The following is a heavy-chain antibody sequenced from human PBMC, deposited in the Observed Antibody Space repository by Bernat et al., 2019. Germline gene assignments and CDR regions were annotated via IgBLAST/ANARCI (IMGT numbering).Heavy chain of an antibody. Sequence: QVQLVQSGAEVKKPGASVKVSCKASGYTFTSYGISWVRQAPGQGLEWMGWISAYNGNTNYAQKPQGRVTMTTDTSTSTAYMELRSRRSDDAAVDDCARGGGEDGGENGECVDWGQGSLVAVCS. J-gene: IGHJ4*02. V-gene: IGHV1-18*04. CDR1: GYTFTSYG. CDR2: ISAYNGNT. D-gene: IGHD2-21*01. CDR3: ARGGGEDGGENGECVD.